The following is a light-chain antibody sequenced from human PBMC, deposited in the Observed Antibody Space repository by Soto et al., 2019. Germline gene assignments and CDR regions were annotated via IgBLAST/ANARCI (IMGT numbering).Light chain of an antibody. CDR3: QSNRNFSWT. J-gene: IGKJ1*01. CDR1: HSVSCW. Sequence: DIHMTDSPSTLSVYVGDRVKLPCRASHSVSCWLAWYQQKPGKAPKFLMYDVSTLESGVPLRFSGSGSGTEFTLTINSLQPDDFATYYCQSNRNFSWTFGRGTKVDIK. CDR2: DVS. V-gene: IGKV1-5*01.